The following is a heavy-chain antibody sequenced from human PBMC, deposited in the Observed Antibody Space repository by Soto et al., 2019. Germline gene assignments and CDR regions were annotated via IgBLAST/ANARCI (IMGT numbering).Heavy chain of an antibody. CDR1: GFTFSSYG. Sequence: QVQLVESGGGVVQPGRSLRLSCAASGFTFSSYGMHWVRQAPGKGLEWVAVISYDGSNKYYADSVKGRFTSSRDNSKNTLYTEMNSLRAEETAIYYCAKERMEQYQLLPFFDYWGQGTLVTVSS. J-gene: IGHJ4*02. V-gene: IGHV3-30*18. CDR3: AKERMEQYQLLPFFDY. CDR2: ISYDGSNK. D-gene: IGHD2-2*01.